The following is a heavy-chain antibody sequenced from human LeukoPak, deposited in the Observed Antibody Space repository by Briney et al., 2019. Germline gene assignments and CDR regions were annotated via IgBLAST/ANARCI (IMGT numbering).Heavy chain of an antibody. D-gene: IGHD3-10*01. Sequence: SETLSLTCAVYGGSFSGYYWSWIRQPPGKGLEWIGEINHSGSTTYNPSLKSRVTISVDTSKNQFSLKLSSVTAADTAVYYCARGGAMVRGAAYYYYGMDVWGQGTTVTVSS. CDR1: GGSFSGYY. J-gene: IGHJ6*02. CDR3: ARGGAMVRGAAYYYYGMDV. CDR2: INHSGST. V-gene: IGHV4-34*01.